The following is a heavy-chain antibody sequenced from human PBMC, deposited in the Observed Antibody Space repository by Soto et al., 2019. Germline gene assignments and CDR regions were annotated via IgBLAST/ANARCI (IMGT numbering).Heavy chain of an antibody. D-gene: IGHD6-19*01. Sequence: GASVKVSCKASGGTFSSYAISWVRQAPGQGLEWMGGIIPIFGTANYAQKFQGRVTITADESTSTAYMELSSLRSEDTAVYYCARGPVAGPNWFDPWGQGALVTVLL. CDR2: IIPIFGTA. CDR3: ARGPVAGPNWFDP. V-gene: IGHV1-69*13. J-gene: IGHJ5*02. CDR1: GGTFSSYA.